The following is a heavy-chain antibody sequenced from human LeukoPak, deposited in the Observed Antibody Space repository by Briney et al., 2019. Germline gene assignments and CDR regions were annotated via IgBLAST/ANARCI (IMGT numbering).Heavy chain of an antibody. CDR2: IIPILGIA. Sequence: ASVKVSCKASGGTFSSYAISWVRQAPGQGLEWMGRIIPILGIANYAQKFQGRVTITADKSTSTAYRELSSLRSEGTAVYYCARGENWFDPWGQGTLVTVSS. CDR3: ARGENWFDP. J-gene: IGHJ5*02. V-gene: IGHV1-69*04. CDR1: GGTFSSYA.